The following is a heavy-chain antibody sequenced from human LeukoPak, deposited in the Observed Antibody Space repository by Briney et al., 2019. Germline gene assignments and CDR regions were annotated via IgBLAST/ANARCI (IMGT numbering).Heavy chain of an antibody. V-gene: IGHV3-66*01. Sequence: GGSLRLSCAASGFTFSSYGMHWVRQAPGKGLEWVSVIYSGGSTYYADFVKGRFTISRDNSKNTLYLQMNSLRAEDTAVYYCARDSGHDSSGYYYFDYWGQGPLVTVSS. D-gene: IGHD3-22*01. CDR3: ARDSGHDSSGYYYFDY. CDR2: IYSGGST. J-gene: IGHJ4*02. CDR1: GFTFSSYG.